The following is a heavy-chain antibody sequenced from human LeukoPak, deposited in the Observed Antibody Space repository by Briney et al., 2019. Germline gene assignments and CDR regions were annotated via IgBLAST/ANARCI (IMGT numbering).Heavy chain of an antibody. CDR2: ISYDGSNK. CDR1: GFTFSSYA. D-gene: IGHD6-13*01. V-gene: IGHV3-30-3*01. CDR3: ARDRIAAAGHYYFDY. Sequence: GVSLRLSCAASGFTFSSYAMHWVRQAPGKGLEWVAVISYDGSNKYYADSVKGRFTISRDNSKNTLYLQMNSLRAEDTAVYYCARDRIAAAGHYYFDYWGQGTLVTVSS. J-gene: IGHJ4*02.